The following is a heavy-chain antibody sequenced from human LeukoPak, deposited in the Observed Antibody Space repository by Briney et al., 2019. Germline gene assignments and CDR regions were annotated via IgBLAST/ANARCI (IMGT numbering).Heavy chain of an antibody. CDR2: IYYSGST. J-gene: IGHJ4*02. V-gene: IGHV4-39*01. CDR1: GGSISSSSYY. Sequence: PSETLSLTCTVSGGSISSSSYYWGWIRQPPGKGLEWIGSIYYSGSTYYNPSLKSRVTISVDTSKNQFSLKLSSVTAADTAVYYCASLYCSSTSCSNWGQGTLVTVSS. D-gene: IGHD2-2*01. CDR3: ASLYCSSTSCSN.